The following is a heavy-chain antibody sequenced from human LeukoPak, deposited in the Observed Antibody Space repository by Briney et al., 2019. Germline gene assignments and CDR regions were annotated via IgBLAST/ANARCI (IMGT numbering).Heavy chain of an antibody. CDR3: ARELVSSGTSYFDL. Sequence: AGSLRLSCEASGFTFGNFGMTWVRQAPGKGLQWVSGITGSTTWTYYAASVKGRFTVSRDNSQNTLHLQMNSLRADDTAVYYCARELVSSGTSYFDLWGRGTLVTVSS. CDR2: ITGSTTWT. D-gene: IGHD3-10*02. CDR1: GFTFGNFG. J-gene: IGHJ2*01. V-gene: IGHV3-23*01.